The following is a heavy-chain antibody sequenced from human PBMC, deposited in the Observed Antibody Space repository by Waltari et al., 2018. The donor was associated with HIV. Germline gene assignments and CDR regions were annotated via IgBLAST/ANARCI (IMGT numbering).Heavy chain of an antibody. J-gene: IGHJ6*02. CDR2: IISSSSTI. CDR3: ARDDYGMDV. V-gene: IGHV3-48*04. CDR1: GFTFGSYS. Sequence: EVQLVESGGGWVQPGGSLRLSCAASGFTFGSYSMNWVRQAPGKGLEWVSYIISSSSTIYYADSVKGRFTISRDNAKNSLYLQMNSLRAEDTAVYYCARDDYGMDVWGQGTTVTVSS.